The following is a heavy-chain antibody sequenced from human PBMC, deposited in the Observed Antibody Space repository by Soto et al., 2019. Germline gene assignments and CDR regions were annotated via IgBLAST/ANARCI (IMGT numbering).Heavy chain of an antibody. D-gene: IGHD2-15*01. CDR2: IYPGDSDT. CDR3: ARQYCSGGSCYHPDY. J-gene: IGHJ4*02. V-gene: IGHV5-51*01. Sequence: GESLKISCKGSGYTFTSYWIAWVRQMPGKGLEWMGIIYPGDSDTTYSPSFQGQVTISADKSLSTASLQWSSLRPSDPAMYYCARQYCSGGSCYHPDYWGQGTLVTVSS. CDR1: GYTFTSYW.